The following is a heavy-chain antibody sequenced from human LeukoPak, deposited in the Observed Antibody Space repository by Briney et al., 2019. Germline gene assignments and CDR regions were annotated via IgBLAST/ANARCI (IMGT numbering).Heavy chain of an antibody. CDR1: GYTFTSYG. V-gene: IGHV1-18*01. CDR3: ARRFYGSGSISYGMDA. Sequence: ASVKVSCKASGYTFTSYGISWVRQAPGQGLEWMGWISAYNGNTNYAQKLQGRVTMTTDTSTSTAYMELRSLRSDDTAVYYCARRFYGSGSISYGMDAWGQGTTVTVSS. J-gene: IGHJ6*02. CDR2: ISAYNGNT. D-gene: IGHD3-10*01.